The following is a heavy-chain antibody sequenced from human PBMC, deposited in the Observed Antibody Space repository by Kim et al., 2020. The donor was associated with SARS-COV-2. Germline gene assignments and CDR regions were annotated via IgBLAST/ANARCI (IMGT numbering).Heavy chain of an antibody. CDR2: IWYDGSNK. CDR3: ASGRGVPTDAFDI. J-gene: IGHJ3*02. CDR1: GFTFSSYG. V-gene: IGHV3-33*01. Sequence: GGSLRLSCAASGFTFSSYGMHWVRQAPGKGLEWVAVIWYDGSNKYYADSVKGRFTISRDNSKNTLYLQMNSLRAEDTAVYYCASGRGVPTDAFDIWGQGTMVTVSS. D-gene: IGHD3-10*01.